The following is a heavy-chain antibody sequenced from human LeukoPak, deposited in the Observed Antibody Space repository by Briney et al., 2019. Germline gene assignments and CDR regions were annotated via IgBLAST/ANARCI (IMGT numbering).Heavy chain of an antibody. CDR3: ARAESSGYYYPDLGY. V-gene: IGHV1-69*13. CDR1: GGTFSSYA. J-gene: IGHJ4*02. CDR2: IIPIFGTA. Sequence: ASVKVSCKASGGTFSSYAISWVRQAPGQGLEWMGGIIPIFGTANYAQKFQGRVTITADESTSTAYMELSSLRSEDTAVYYCARAESSGYYYPDLGYWGQGTLVTVSS. D-gene: IGHD3-22*01.